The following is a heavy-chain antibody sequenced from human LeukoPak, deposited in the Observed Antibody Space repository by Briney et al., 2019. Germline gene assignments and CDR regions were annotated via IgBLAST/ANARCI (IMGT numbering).Heavy chain of an antibody. CDR3: AEVHSRYWTDRHFHH. CDR2: ISNSADVT. J-gene: IGHJ1*01. CDR1: GVTFSNFR. V-gene: IGHV3-23*01. D-gene: IGHD1-1*01. Sequence: GGSLRLSCAISGVTFSNFRMSWVRQVPGKGLEWVSGISNSADVTYYANSVNSRFTITRDYTNNNLYPQKNSHMAEETALEYCAEVHSRYWTDRHFHHWGQGTPVTVSS.